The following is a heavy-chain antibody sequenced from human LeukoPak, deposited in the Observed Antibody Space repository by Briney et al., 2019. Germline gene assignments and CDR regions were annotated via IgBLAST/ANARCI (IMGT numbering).Heavy chain of an antibody. D-gene: IGHD3-16*01. Sequence: SETLSLTCAVSGGSISSSKYWSWVRQPPGMGLEWIGQISLWGSNRYNPSLNRRVTISIDKSRNQFSLTLNFVTAADTAFYYCARHGGYRFDFWGQGALVTVSS. CDR1: GGSISSSKY. V-gene: IGHV4-4*02. J-gene: IGHJ4*02. CDR2: ISLWGSN. CDR3: ARHGGYRFDF.